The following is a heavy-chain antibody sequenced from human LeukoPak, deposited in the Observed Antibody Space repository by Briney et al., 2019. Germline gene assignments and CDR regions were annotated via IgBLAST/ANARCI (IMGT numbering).Heavy chain of an antibody. CDR1: GFTFSSYS. D-gene: IGHD6-19*01. V-gene: IGHV3-21*01. Sequence: GGSLRLSCAASGFTFSSYSMNWVRQAPGKGLEWVSSISSSSSYIYYADSVKGRFIISSDNAKNSMYLQMNSLRAEDTAVYYCARDKAPYSSGENDAFDIWGQGTMVTVSS. CDR2: ISSSSSYI. CDR3: ARDKAPYSSGENDAFDI. J-gene: IGHJ3*02.